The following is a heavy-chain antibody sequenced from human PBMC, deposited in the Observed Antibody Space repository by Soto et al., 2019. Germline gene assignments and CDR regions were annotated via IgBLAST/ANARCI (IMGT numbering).Heavy chain of an antibody. Sequence: QVQLVESGGGVVQPGRSLRLSCAASGFTFSSYGMHWVRQAPGKGLEWMAVISYDGSNKYYADSVKGRFTISRDNSKNTLYLQMNSLRAEDTAVYYCAKDGGGDFDYWGQGTLVTVSS. J-gene: IGHJ4*02. V-gene: IGHV3-30*18. CDR1: GFTFSSYG. D-gene: IGHD2-21*01. CDR2: ISYDGSNK. CDR3: AKDGGGDFDY.